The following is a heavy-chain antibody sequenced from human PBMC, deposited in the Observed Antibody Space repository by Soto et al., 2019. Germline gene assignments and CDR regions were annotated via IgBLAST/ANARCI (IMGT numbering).Heavy chain of an antibody. D-gene: IGHD1-1*01. CDR3: ARGRYADY. CDR2: ISAHNGNT. Sequence: QVHLVQSGAEVKKPGASVKVSCKGSGYGFTTYGITWVRQAPGQGLEWMAWISAHNGNTNYAQKLQGRVTVTRDTSTSTAYMELRRLRSDDAAVYYCARGRYADYWGQGALVTGSS. V-gene: IGHV1-18*01. CDR1: GYGFTTYG. J-gene: IGHJ4*02.